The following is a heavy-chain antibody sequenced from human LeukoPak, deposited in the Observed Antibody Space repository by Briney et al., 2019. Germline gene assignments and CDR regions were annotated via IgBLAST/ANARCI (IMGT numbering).Heavy chain of an antibody. CDR3: AREARGSLDY. CDR2: ISSSSSTI. V-gene: IGHV3-48*01. J-gene: IGHJ4*02. Sequence: NPGGSLRLSCAASGFTFNSYNMNWVRQAPGKGLEWVSYISSSSSTIYYADSVKGRFTISRDNSKNTLYLQMNSLRAEDTAVYYCAREARGSLDYWGQRTLVTVSS. D-gene: IGHD3-10*01. CDR1: GFTFNSYN.